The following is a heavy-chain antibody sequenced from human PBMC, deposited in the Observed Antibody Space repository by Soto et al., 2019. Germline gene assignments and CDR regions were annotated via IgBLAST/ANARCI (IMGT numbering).Heavy chain of an antibody. CDR2: IDWDDDK. V-gene: IGHV2-70*10. CDR1: GFSLSTSGKC. Sequence: SGPTLVNPTLTLTLTCTFSGFSLSTSGKCVSWIRQPPGKALEWIARIDWDDDKYNSTSLKTRLTISKDTSKNQVVLTMTNMDPVDTATYYCARINSFEVEVTDYYYYMDVWGKGTTVTVSS. D-gene: IGHD5-18*01. CDR3: ARINSFEVEVTDYYYYMDV. J-gene: IGHJ6*03.